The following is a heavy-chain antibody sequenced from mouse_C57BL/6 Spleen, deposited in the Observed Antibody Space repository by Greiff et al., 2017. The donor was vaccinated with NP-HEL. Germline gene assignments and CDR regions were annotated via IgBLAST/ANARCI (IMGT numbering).Heavy chain of an antibody. CDR3: ARTYYGSSWDY. CDR1: GYTFTDYN. D-gene: IGHD1-1*01. V-gene: IGHV1-22*01. J-gene: IGHJ2*01. CDR2: INPNNGGT. Sequence: SGPELVKPGASVKMSCKASGYTFTDYNMHWVKQSHGKSLEWIGYINPNNGGTSYNQKFKGKATLTVNKSSSTAYMELRSLTSEDSAVYYCARTYYGSSWDYWGQGTTLTVSS.